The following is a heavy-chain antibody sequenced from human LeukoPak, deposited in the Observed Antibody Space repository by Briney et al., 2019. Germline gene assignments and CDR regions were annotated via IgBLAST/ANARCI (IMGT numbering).Heavy chain of an antibody. V-gene: IGHV4-34*01. CDR3: ARGLNYGSGSCYNVYYYYGMDV. CDR1: GGSFSGYY. D-gene: IGHD3-10*01. Sequence: PSETLSLTCAVYGGSFSGYYWSWIRQPPGKGLEWIGEINHSGSTNYNPSLKGRVTISVDTSKNQFSLKLSSVTAADTAVYYCARGLNYGSGSCYNVYYYYGMDVWGQGTTVTVSS. CDR2: INHSGST. J-gene: IGHJ6*02.